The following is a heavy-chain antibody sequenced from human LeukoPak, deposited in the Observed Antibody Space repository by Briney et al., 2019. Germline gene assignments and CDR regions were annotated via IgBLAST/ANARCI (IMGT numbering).Heavy chain of an antibody. J-gene: IGHJ5*02. Sequence: PSDTLSLTCAVYVGTFSGYYWNWIRQSPGKGLEWIGEVNDSGSTNVNPSLRSRVIISVDTSNNQFSLKLISVTAADTAVYYCARGQGATVPQVGKNWFDPWGQGTLVTVSP. CDR3: ARGQGATVPQVGKNWFDP. CDR2: VNDSGST. D-gene: IGHD1-26*01. V-gene: IGHV4-34*01. CDR1: VGTFSGYY.